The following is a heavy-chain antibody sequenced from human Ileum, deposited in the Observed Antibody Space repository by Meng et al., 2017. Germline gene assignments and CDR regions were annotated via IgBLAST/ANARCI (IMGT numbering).Heavy chain of an antibody. J-gene: IGHJ4*02. CDR1: GGSISSGGYY. V-gene: IGHV4-31*03. CDR2: IYYSGST. Sequence: LQGSGPGPLNPSQTLSLTCSVSGGSISSGGYYWSWIRQHPGKGLEWIGYIYYSGSTYYNPSLKSRVTISVDTSKNQFSLKLSSVTAADTAVYYCARGGPTYVDYWGQGTLVTVSS. D-gene: IGHD3-16*01. CDR3: ARGGPTYVDY.